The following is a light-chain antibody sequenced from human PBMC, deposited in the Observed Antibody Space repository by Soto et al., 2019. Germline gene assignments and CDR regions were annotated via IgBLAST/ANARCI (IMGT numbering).Light chain of an antibody. CDR1: NL. J-gene: IGLJ2*01. CDR3: CSYAGQRVV. CDR2: EGN. Sequence: QSVLTQPASVSGSPGQSITISCTYNLVSWYHQHPGKAPTLMIYEGNKRPSGVPNRFSGYKSGNTASLTISGLQAEDEADYYCCSYAGQRVVFGGGTKLAVL. V-gene: IGLV2-23*01.